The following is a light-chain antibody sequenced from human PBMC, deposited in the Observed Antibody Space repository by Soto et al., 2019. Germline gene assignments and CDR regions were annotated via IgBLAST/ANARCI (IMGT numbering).Light chain of an antibody. J-gene: IGKJ5*01. V-gene: IGKV3-20*01. CDR1: QIVSSSY. CDR2: GAS. Sequence: EIVLTQSPGTMSLSPGERVTLSCRASQIVSSSYLAWYQLRPGQAPRLLIYGASSRADGIPDRFSGSGSGTDFTLIISRLEPEDFAVYYCQHYGSSPPITFGQGTRLEIK. CDR3: QHYGSSPPIT.